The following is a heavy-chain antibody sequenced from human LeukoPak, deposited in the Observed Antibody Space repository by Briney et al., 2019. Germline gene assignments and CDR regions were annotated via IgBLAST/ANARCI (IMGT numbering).Heavy chain of an antibody. D-gene: IGHD3/OR15-3a*01. CDR3: GGAYLDYAGRDY. J-gene: IGHJ4*02. CDR2: VNGDGTST. CDR1: GFTFSDYW. V-gene: IGHV3-74*01. Sequence: GGSLRLSCAASGFTFSDYWMHWVRQAPGKGLVWVARVNGDGTSTTYADSVKGRFTISRDNAKNTLYLQMNSLRAEDTAVYYCGGAYLDYAGRDYWGQGTLVTVSS.